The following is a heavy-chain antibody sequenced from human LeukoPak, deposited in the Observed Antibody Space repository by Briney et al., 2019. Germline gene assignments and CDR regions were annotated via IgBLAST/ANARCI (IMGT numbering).Heavy chain of an antibody. CDR2: MKQDGSEE. CDR3: ARDAAGYDP. J-gene: IGHJ5*02. Sequence: GGSLRLTCAVSGINFRGYWMAWVRQAPGKGLEWVANMKQDGSEEYYVDSVKGRFTISRDNAKNSLYLEMNSLRVEDTAVYYCARDAAGYDPWGQGTLVTVSS. D-gene: IGHD6-13*01. V-gene: IGHV3-7*01. CDR1: GINFRGYW.